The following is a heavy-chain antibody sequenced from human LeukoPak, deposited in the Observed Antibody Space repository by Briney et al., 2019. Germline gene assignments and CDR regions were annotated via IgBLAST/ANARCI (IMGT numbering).Heavy chain of an antibody. CDR2: INPDGSGT. CDR3: ARDSGSGSYSGY. Sequence: PGGSQRLSCAASGFTFSTYWMHWVRQGPGKGLVWVSRINPDGSGTSHADSVKGRFTISRDNAKNTLYLQMNSLRAEDTAVYYCARDSGSGSYSGYWGLGTLVTVSS. J-gene: IGHJ4*02. CDR1: GFTFSTYW. D-gene: IGHD3-10*01. V-gene: IGHV3-74*01.